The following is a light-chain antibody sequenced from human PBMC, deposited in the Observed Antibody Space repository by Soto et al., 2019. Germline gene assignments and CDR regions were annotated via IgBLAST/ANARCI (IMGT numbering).Light chain of an antibody. J-gene: IGLJ2*01. CDR3: QSYDSSLDVV. CDR2: GNS. V-gene: IGLV1-40*01. CDR1: SSNIGAGYD. Sequence: QSVLTQPPSVSGAPGQRVTISCTGSSSNIGAGYDVHWYQQLPGTAPKLLIYGNSNRPXXVPDXXSGSKSGTSASLAITGXXXXXEXDXYCQSYDSSLDVVFGGGTKVTVL.